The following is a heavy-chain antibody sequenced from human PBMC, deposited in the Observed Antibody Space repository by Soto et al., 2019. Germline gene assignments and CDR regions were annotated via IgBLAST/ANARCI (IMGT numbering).Heavy chain of an antibody. CDR1: DYNFTNYG. V-gene: IGHV1-18*01. Sequence: QVQLVQSGAEVKKPGASVKVSCKASDYNFTNYGISWVRQAPGQGLEWMGWISAYNGNTNYAQKLQGRVTMTTDTSTSTAYMELRSLRSDDTAVYYCARSSSGPPPDAFDIWGQGTMVTVSS. J-gene: IGHJ3*02. CDR2: ISAYNGNT. D-gene: IGHD6-19*01. CDR3: ARSSSGPPPDAFDI.